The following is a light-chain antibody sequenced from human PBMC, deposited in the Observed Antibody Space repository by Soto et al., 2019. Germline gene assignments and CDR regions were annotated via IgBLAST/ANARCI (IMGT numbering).Light chain of an antibody. CDR2: DAS. CDR1: QTISQS. V-gene: IGKV1-39*01. J-gene: IGKJ4*01. Sequence: DIQMTQSPSSLSASEGDRVTISCRTSQTISQSLNWYQQKPGKAPNLLIYDASSLQSGVPSRFSGSGSGTIFTLIIRNLQPEDSATYYCQQSDSIPLTFGGGTKVEIK. CDR3: QQSDSIPLT.